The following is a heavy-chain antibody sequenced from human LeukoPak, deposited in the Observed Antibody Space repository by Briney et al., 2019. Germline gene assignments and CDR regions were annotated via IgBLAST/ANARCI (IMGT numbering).Heavy chain of an antibody. CDR1: GGSINTDNYY. V-gene: IGHV4-39*07. CDR2: IYYSGSK. CDR3: ARRLIVVVVAATSHWFDP. Sequence: PSETLSLTCSVSGGSINTDNYYWGWVRQPPGKAVECIGSIYYSGSKWYNPSLKSRVTISLDTSKNQFSLKLSSVTAADTAVYYCARRLIVVVVAATSHWFDPWGQGTLVTVSS. J-gene: IGHJ5*02. D-gene: IGHD2-15*01.